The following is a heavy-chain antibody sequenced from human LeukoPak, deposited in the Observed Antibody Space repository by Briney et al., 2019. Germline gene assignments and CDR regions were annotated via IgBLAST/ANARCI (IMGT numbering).Heavy chain of an antibody. CDR2: IKQDGTEK. J-gene: IGHJ4*02. D-gene: IGHD1/OR15-1a*01. V-gene: IGHV3-7*01. Sequence: GGSLRLSCAASGFTLSNHWMIWVRQAPGKGLECVANIKQDGTEKYYLDSVKGRFTISRDNAKNSLYLQMNSLRVEDTAVYYCARGTRILYWGQGTLVTVSS. CDR3: ARGTRILY. CDR1: GFTLSNHW.